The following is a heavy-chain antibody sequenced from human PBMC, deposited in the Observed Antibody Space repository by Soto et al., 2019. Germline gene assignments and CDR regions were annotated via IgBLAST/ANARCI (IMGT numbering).Heavy chain of an antibody. V-gene: IGHV3-23*01. D-gene: IGHD3-3*01. J-gene: IGHJ4*02. CDR3: AKGWSSSAWDSHYFDS. Sequence: EVQLLESGGGLVQPGGSLRLSWAASGFTFSNDAMRWVRQSPGKGLEWVAAVRGSGGAAYYADSVKGRFTISRDNAKNTMSLAMNSLRADDSAVYYCAKGWSSSAWDSHYFDSWGQGIRVTVSS. CDR1: GFTFSNDA. CDR2: VRGSGGAA.